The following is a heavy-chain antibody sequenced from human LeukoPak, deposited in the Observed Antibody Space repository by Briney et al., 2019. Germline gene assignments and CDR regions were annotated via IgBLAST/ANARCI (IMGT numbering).Heavy chain of an antibody. V-gene: IGHV3-23*01. CDR3: AKWGDYDVLTGYYDPDY. CDR2: ITGSGGGT. Sequence: PGGSLRLSCAASGFTFSNYAMSWVRQAPGKGLEWVSAITGSGGGTYYADSVKGRFTISRDTSKNTLYLQMNSLRAEDTAVYYCAKWGDYDVLTGYYDPDYWGQGTLVTVSS. D-gene: IGHD3-9*01. J-gene: IGHJ4*02. CDR1: GFTFSNYA.